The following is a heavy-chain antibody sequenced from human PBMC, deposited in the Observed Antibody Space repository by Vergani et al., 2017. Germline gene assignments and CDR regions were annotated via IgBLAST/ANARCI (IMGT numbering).Heavy chain of an antibody. CDR3: ARELSYCGGDCYPPYYYYGMDV. CDR1: GFTFGSYG. V-gene: IGHV3-33*01. CDR2: IWYDGSNK. J-gene: IGHJ6*02. Sequence: QVQLVESGGGVVQPGRSLRLSCAASGFTFGSYGMHWVRQAPGKGLEWVAVIWYDGSNKYYADSVKGRFTISRDNSKNTLYLQMNSLRAEDTAVYYCARELSYCGGDCYPPYYYYGMDVWGQGTTVTVSS. D-gene: IGHD2-21*02.